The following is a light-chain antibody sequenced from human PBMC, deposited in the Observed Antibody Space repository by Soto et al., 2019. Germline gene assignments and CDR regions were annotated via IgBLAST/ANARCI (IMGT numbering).Light chain of an antibody. CDR3: QQYGSSGT. Sequence: EVVMRQSPATLSVSPGEGATLSFRASQGIGDTLAWYQHKPGQAPRLLIYGASTRATSFPARFSGSGSGTDFTLTISRLETEDFAVYYCQQYGSSGTFGQGTKVDIK. CDR1: QGIGDT. V-gene: IGKV3-15*01. J-gene: IGKJ1*01. CDR2: GAS.